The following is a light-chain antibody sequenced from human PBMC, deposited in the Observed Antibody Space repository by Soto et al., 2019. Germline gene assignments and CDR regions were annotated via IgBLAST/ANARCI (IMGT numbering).Light chain of an antibody. V-gene: IGKV3-20*01. J-gene: IGKJ3*01. Sequence: EIVLTQSPGTLSLSPGERATLSCRASQSVSVNSLAWYQQKGGQAPRLLIYAASTRATGVPDRFSGSGSGTDFTLSISRLEPEDFAVYYCQHYGDSAPFTFGPGTRVDVK. CDR3: QHYGDSAPFT. CDR1: QSVSVNS. CDR2: AAS.